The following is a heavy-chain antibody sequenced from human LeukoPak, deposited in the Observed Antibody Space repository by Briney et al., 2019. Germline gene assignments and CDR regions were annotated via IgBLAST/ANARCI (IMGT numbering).Heavy chain of an antibody. D-gene: IGHD3-9*01. Sequence: ASVTVSCKASGYTFTSYGISWVRQAPGQGLEWMGWISAYNGNTNYAQKHQGRVTMTTDTATSTAYMELRSLRSDDTAVYYGARDNDILTGYDGYWGQGTLVTVSS. J-gene: IGHJ4*02. V-gene: IGHV1-18*01. CDR2: ISAYNGNT. CDR3: ARDNDILTGYDGY. CDR1: GYTFTSYG.